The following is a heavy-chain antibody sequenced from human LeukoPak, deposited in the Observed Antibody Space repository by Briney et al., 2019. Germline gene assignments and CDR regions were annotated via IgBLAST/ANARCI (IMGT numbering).Heavy chain of an antibody. CDR1: GFTFSSYD. V-gene: IGHV3-23*01. J-gene: IGHJ4*02. CDR3: AKKEAMIRGVPYYYDF. D-gene: IGHD3-10*01. CDR2: IPDSGGNP. Sequence: PGGSLGLSCAASGFTFSSYDMNWVRQAPGKVLEWVSTIPDSGGNPWYADSVKGRFTISRDNSKNTVYLQMNSLRAEDTAVYYCAKKEAMIRGVPYYYDFWGQGTLVTVSS.